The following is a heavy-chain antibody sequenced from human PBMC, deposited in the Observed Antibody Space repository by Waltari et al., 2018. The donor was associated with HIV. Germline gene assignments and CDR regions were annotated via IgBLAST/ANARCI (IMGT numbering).Heavy chain of an antibody. CDR3: ARGPQDYPKYYFDY. J-gene: IGHJ4*02. Sequence: QVQLVQSGAEVKKPGASVKVSCKASGYTFTSYDINWVRQATGQGLEWLGWMNPSIGNTGYAQGFQGGVTMTRNTSISTAYMELSSLRSEDTAVYFCARGPQDYPKYYFDYWGQGTLVTVSS. V-gene: IGHV1-8*01. CDR2: MNPSIGNT. CDR1: GYTFTSYD. D-gene: IGHD4-17*01.